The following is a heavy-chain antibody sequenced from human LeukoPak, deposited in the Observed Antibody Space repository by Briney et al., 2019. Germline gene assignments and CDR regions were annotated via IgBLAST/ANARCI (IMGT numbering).Heavy chain of an antibody. CDR3: ARELNGIDP. CDR1: GGSISSGGYS. D-gene: IGHD1-20*01. J-gene: IGHJ5*02. Sequence: PSETLSLTCTVSGGSISSGGYSWSWIRQPPGKGLEWIGYIYHSGSTYYNPSLKSRVTISVDRSKNQFSLKLSSVTAADTAVYYCARELNGIDPWGQGTLVTVSS. V-gene: IGHV4-30-2*01. CDR2: IYHSGST.